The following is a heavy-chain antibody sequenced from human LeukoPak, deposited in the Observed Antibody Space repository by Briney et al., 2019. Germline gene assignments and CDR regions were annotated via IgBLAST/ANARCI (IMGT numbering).Heavy chain of an antibody. CDR1: GFTFSTSA. V-gene: IGHV3-23*01. CDR2: ISGSGGKT. D-gene: IGHD5-18*01. J-gene: IGHJ4*02. CDR3: GKEMTSMVTVEY. Sequence: GGSLRPSFVASGFTFSTSAMSRVRQAPGKGLEWVSAISGSGGKTYYADSVKGRFTISRDNSQNTLYLYMNSLRADDTAVYYCGKEMTSMVTVEYWGQGALVTVSS.